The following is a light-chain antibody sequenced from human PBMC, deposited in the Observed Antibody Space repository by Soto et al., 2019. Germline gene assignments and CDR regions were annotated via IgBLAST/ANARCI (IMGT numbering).Light chain of an antibody. J-gene: IGKJ5*01. Sequence: IQMPQSPSSLSASVGDRVTITCLSSQTISNYLNWYQQKPGKAPKLLIYAASSLQSGVPLRFSGSGSGTDFTLTITSLQPEDFAVYYCQQYDHWPITFGRGTRLEIK. CDR3: QQYDHWPIT. V-gene: IGKV1-39*01. CDR2: AAS. CDR1: QTISNY.